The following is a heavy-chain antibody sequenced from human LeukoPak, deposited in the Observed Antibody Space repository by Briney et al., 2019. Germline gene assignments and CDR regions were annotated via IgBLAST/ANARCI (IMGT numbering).Heavy chain of an antibody. CDR2: IHPNSGGT. V-gene: IGHV1-2*02. Sequence: ASVKLSCKASGYTFTGYYIHWVRRAPGQGLEWMGWIHPNSGGTKFAQSFQGRVTLTRDTSITTASMELGSLISNDTAVYFCARTAYPSSSWFDPWGQGTQVTVSS. CDR1: GYTFTGYY. CDR3: ARTAYPSSSWFDP. J-gene: IGHJ5*02. D-gene: IGHD6-6*01.